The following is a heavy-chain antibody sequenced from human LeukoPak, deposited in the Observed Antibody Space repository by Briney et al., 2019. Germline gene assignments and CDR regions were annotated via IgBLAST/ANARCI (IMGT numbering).Heavy chain of an antibody. CDR3: ARETFRSGYFDY. J-gene: IGHJ4*02. CDR1: GGTFSSYA. Sequence: GASVKVSCKASGGTFSSYAISWVRQAPGQGLEWMGGIIPIFGTANYAQKFQGRVTITADESTSTAYMELSSLRSEDTAVYYCARETFRSGYFDYWGQGTLVTVSS. D-gene: IGHD3-3*01. V-gene: IGHV1-69*13. CDR2: IIPIFGTA.